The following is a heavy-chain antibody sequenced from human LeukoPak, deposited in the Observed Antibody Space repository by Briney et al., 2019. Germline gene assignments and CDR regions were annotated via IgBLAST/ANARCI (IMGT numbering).Heavy chain of an antibody. CDR3: ARWDTSMVTLDY. J-gene: IGHJ4*02. CDR2: INPNSGGR. Sequence: GASVKVSCKASGYTFTDYYIRWVRQAPGQGLEWMGWINPNSGGRKFAQKFQGRVTMTRDTSITTAYMELSSLRSDDTAVYYCARWDTSMVTLDYWGQGTPVTVSS. D-gene: IGHD5-18*01. CDR1: GYTFTDYY. V-gene: IGHV1-2*02.